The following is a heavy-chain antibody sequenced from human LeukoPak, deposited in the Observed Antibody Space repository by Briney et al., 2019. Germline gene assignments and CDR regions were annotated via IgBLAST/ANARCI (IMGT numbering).Heavy chain of an antibody. CDR3: TTLYSGPMDY. Sequence: PGGSLRLSCAASGFSFNTYWMYWVRQVPEKGLVWVSRIKYDGSSTRYADSVKGRFTISRDNAKNTLYLQMNNLRAEDTAVYYCTTLYSGPMDYWGQGTLVTVSS. J-gene: IGHJ4*02. V-gene: IGHV3-74*01. CDR1: GFSFNTYW. CDR2: IKYDGSST. D-gene: IGHD3-10*02.